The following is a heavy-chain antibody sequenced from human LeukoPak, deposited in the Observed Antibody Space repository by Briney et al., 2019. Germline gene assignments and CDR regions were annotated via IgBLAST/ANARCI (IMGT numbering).Heavy chain of an antibody. Sequence: SETLSLTCTVSGGSFGTYCFSWIRQAPGKGLEWIGYIYCNGDTKYNPSLESRVIISQDTSKDQFSPALISVTAADTALYYCARHSHQVIRGAFDVWGQGTMVTVSS. CDR1: GGSFGTYC. CDR2: IYCNGDT. J-gene: IGHJ3*01. CDR3: ARHSHQVIRGAFDV. V-gene: IGHV4-59*08. D-gene: IGHD3-10*01.